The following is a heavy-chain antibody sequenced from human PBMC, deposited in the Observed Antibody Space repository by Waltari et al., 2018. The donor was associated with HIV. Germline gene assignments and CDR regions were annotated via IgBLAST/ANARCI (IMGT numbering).Heavy chain of an antibody. CDR2: IYYSGST. J-gene: IGHJ4*02. V-gene: IGHV4-39*01. CDR1: GGSISSSSYY. CDR3: ARADIVLMVYAPHFDY. D-gene: IGHD2-8*01. Sequence: QLQLQESGPGLVKPSETPSLTCTVSGGSISSSSYYWGWIRQPPGKGLEWIGSIYYSGSTYYNPSLKSRVTISVDTSKNQFFLKLSSVTAADTAVYYCARADIVLMVYAPHFDYWGQGTLVTVSS.